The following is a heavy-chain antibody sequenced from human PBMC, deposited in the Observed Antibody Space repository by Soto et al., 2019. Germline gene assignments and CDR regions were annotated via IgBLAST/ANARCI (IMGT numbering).Heavy chain of an antibody. CDR3: ARVNCSGGSCPLDYYGMDV. CDR1: GGSVSSGSYY. D-gene: IGHD2-15*01. V-gene: IGHV4-61*01. Sequence: QVQLQESGPGLVKPSETLSLTCTVSGGSVSSGSYYWSWIRQPPGKGMEWIGYIYYSGRTNSNPSLNSRVTISVDSAKNQFSLKLSSVTAADTAVYYCARVNCSGGSCPLDYYGMDVWGQGTTVTVSS. CDR2: IYYSGRT. J-gene: IGHJ6*02.